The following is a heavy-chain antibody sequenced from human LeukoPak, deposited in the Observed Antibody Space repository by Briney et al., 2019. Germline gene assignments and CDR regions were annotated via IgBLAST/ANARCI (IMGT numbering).Heavy chain of an antibody. CDR3: VKDLRSDFMGVLSRYLSY. J-gene: IGHJ4*02. CDR2: ISRNGGST. V-gene: IGHV3-64D*09. Sequence: PSETLSLTCTVSGGSISSYYWSWIRQPPGKGLEYVAAISRNGGSTYYADSVKGRFTISRDNSKSTLYLQMSSLRAEDTAVYLCVKDLRSDFMGVLSRYLSYWGQGTLVTVSS. D-gene: IGHD2/OR15-2a*01. CDR1: GGSISSYY.